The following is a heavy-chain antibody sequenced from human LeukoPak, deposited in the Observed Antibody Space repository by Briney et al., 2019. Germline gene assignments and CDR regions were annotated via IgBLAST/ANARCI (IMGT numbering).Heavy chain of an antibody. CDR3: TRENRPFCPFAY. CDR1: GGSIDITNY. Sequence: PPGTLSLTCGVSGGSIDITNYWSWVRQAPGKGLEWIGEISHSGTTNYNPSLRSRVTMFLDRANNQFSLSLTSVTAADSAVYYCTRENRPFCPFAYWGQGVLVIVSS. CDR2: ISHSGTT. D-gene: IGHD2/OR15-2a*01. V-gene: IGHV4-4*03. J-gene: IGHJ4*02.